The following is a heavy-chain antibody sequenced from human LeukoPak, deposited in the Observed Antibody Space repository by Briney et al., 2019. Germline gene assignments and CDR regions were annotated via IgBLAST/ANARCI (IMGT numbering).Heavy chain of an antibody. CDR1: GGSISSGGYS. CDR3: ARDTLDIHSSGWYRQEGYYFDY. V-gene: IGHV4-30-4*07. CDR2: IYYSGST. Sequence: PSQTLSLTCAVSGGSISSGGYSWSWIRQPPGKGLEWIGYIYYSGSTYYNPSLKSRVTISVDTSKNQFSLKLSSVTAADTAVYYCARDTLDIHSSGWYRQEGYYFDYWGQGTLVTVSS. J-gene: IGHJ4*02. D-gene: IGHD6-19*01.